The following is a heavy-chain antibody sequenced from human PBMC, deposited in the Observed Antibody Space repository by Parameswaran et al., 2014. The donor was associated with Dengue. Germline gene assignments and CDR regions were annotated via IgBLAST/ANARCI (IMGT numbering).Heavy chain of an antibody. CDR2: ISTSGSRR. V-gene: IGHV3-48*03. D-gene: IGHD1-26*01. J-gene: IGHJ6*02. Sequence: VRQMPGKGLEWVSYISTSGSRRYYADSVRGRFTISRDNAENSLYLQMNSLRAEDTALYYCARDQDLVGATDYYYGMDVWGQGTSVTVSS. CDR3: ARDQDLVGATDYYYGMDV.